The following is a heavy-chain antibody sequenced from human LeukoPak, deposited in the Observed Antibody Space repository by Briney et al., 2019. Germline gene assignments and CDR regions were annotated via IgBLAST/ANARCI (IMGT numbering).Heavy chain of an antibody. D-gene: IGHD3-10*01. CDR3: ARQILYYGSGSSPDWFDP. J-gene: IGHJ5*02. Sequence: SETLSLTCAVYGGSFSGYYWGWIRQPPGKGLEWIGSIYYSGNTYYKPSLKSRVTISIDTSKNQFSLKLSSVTAADTAVYYCARQILYYGSGSSPDWFDPWGQGTLVTVSS. CDR2: IYYSGNT. CDR1: GGSFSGYY. V-gene: IGHV4-39*01.